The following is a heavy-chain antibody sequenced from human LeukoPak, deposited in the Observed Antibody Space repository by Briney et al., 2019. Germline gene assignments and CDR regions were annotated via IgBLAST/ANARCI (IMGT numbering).Heavy chain of an antibody. CDR1: GFTFSNYA. V-gene: IGHV3-23*01. CDR3: VKGFVHPTYYFEY. Sequence: GGSLRLSCAASGFTFSNYAMMWVRQSPEKGLEWVSSITGSGDGTYYADSVRGRFTISRDNSKNTLYLQMNSLRAEDTAVYFCVKGFVHPTYYFEYWGQGTLVTVSS. J-gene: IGHJ4*02. CDR2: ITGSGDGT. D-gene: IGHD3-10*01.